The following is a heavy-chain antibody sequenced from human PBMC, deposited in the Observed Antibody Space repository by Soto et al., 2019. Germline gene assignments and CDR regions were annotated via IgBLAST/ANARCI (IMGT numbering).Heavy chain of an antibody. V-gene: IGHV3-21*01. CDR1: GFTFSSYS. CDR3: ARVSSSGSVTRPIPSDY. D-gene: IGHD3-22*01. Sequence: GGSLRLSCAASGFTFSSYSMNWVRQAPGKGLEWVSSISSSSSYIYYADSVKGRFTISRDNAKNSLYLRMNSLRAEDTAVYYCARVSSSGSVTRPIPSDYWGQGTQVTVSS. J-gene: IGHJ4*02. CDR2: ISSSSSYI.